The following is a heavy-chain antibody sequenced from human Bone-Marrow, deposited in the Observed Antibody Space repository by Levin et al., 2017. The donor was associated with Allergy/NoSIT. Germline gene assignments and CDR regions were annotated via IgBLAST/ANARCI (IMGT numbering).Heavy chain of an antibody. CDR2: ITGSGLTT. Sequence: GGSLRLSCIGSGFTFSDYEMNWVRQAPGKGLEWVSYITGSGLTTDDAASVKGRFTISRDNAKNSLYLQMNSLRGEDTAVYYCARGRGGNLLDYWGQGTLVTVSS. J-gene: IGHJ4*02. CDR1: GFTFSDYE. CDR3: ARGRGGNLLDY. V-gene: IGHV3-48*03. D-gene: IGHD4-23*01.